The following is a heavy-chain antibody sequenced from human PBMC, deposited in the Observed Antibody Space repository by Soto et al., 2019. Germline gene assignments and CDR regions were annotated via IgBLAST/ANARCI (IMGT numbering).Heavy chain of an antibody. CDR1: GFTFSDYA. V-gene: IGHV3-23*01. J-gene: IGHJ4*02. Sequence: GGSLRLSCAASGFTFSDYAMAWVRQAPGKGLEWVSSASGSGSGTYYADSVKGRFTISRDNSKNTLFLHMTNLRAGDTALYFCAKRRPGVAAAPDYWGQGTLVTVSS. CDR3: AKRRPGVAAAPDY. D-gene: IGHD2-21*01. CDR2: ASGSGSGT.